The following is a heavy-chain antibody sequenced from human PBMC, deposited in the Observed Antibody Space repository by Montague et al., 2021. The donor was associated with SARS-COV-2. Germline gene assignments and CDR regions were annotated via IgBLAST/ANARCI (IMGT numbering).Heavy chain of an antibody. Sequence: SETLSLTCAVYGGSFSVYYWSWLRQSPRRGLEWIAEIYNSGTANYNPSLKSRVSISVDTSKNQFTLKLTSVTAADTAMYYCAKEREVVRAARTLVAFDLWGQGTMVTVSS. CDR2: IYNSGTA. J-gene: IGHJ3*01. D-gene: IGHD2-2*01. CDR3: AKEREVVRAARTLVAFDL. CDR1: GGSFSVYY. V-gene: IGHV4-34*01.